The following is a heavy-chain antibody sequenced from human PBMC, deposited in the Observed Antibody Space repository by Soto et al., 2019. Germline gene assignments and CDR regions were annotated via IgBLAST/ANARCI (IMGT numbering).Heavy chain of an antibody. CDR1: GYTFTNYG. D-gene: IGHD3-22*01. CDR2: ISGYNGNT. J-gene: IGHJ6*02. V-gene: IGHV1-18*04. CDR3: ARDREYYYDSSGNYYYHYGMDV. Sequence: ASVKVSCKASGYTFTNYGISWVRQAPGQGLEWMGWISGYNGNTKYAQKFQGRVTMTTDTPTNTAYMKLRSLRSDDTAVYYCARDREYYYDSSGNYYYHYGMDVWGQGTTVTVSS.